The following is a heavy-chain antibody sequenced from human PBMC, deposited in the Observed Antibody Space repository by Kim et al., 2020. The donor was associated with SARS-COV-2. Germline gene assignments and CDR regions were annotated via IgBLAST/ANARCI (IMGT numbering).Heavy chain of an antibody. J-gene: IGHJ5*02. D-gene: IGHD6-19*01. Sequence: SETLSLTCTVSGASITNHPWTWIRQPPGKGLEWIGYVYNSGTNYNPSLKSRVTMSVDTSKNDFSLHLNSVTAADTAVYYCARGSGWYLPWGQGILVTVCS. V-gene: IGHV4-59*08. CDR1: GASITNHP. CDR3: ARGSGWYLP. CDR2: VYNSGT.